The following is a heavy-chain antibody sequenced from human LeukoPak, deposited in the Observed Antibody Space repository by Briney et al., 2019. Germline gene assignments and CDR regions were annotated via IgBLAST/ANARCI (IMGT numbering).Heavy chain of an antibody. D-gene: IGHD3-10*01. CDR3: ARDRGFRGAFDY. Sequence: ASVKVSCKASGYGFTGYFMHWVRQAPGQGLEWMGWINPDSGGTNYAQKLQGRVTMTTDTSTSTAYMELRSLRSDDTAVYYCARDRGFRGAFDYWGQGTLVTVSS. J-gene: IGHJ4*02. CDR1: GYGFTGYF. CDR2: INPDSGGT. V-gene: IGHV1-2*02.